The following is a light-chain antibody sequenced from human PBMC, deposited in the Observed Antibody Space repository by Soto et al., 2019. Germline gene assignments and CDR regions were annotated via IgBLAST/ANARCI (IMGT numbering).Light chain of an antibody. V-gene: IGKV3-20*01. CDR2: GAS. Sequence: EIVLTQSPGTLSLSPGERATLSCRASQSVSSSYLAWYQQKPGQAPRLLIYGASSRATGIPDRFSGSGSGTDFTLTISRLEPEDFAVYYCQQYGSSPCALTFSGGTKVEIK. CDR3: QQYGSSPCALT. J-gene: IGKJ4*01. CDR1: QSVSSSY.